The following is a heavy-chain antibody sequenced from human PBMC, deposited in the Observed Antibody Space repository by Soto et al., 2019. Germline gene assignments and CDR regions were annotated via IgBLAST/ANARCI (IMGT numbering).Heavy chain of an antibody. CDR3: ARDWTDSPLAAGYYYYFGLSV. Sequence: ASVKVSCKAAGYTFSSYGITWVRLAPGEGLEWMGWISVYNGNINYARKFQGRLTVTTDTSTSTAYMELKSLRSDDTALYYCARDWTDSPLAAGYYYYFGLSVWGQRTCVTGS. J-gene: IGHJ6*02. D-gene: IGHD6-25*01. V-gene: IGHV1-18*01. CDR1: GYTFSSYG. CDR2: ISVYNGNI.